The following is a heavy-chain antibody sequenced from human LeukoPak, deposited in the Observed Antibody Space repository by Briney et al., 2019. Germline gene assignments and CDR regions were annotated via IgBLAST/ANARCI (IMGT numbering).Heavy chain of an antibody. CDR1: GFSFSTYA. Sequence: GGSLRLSCAATGFSFSTYAMTWVRDAPGEGLEWVSVISGSGGSTYYADSVKGRFTISRDNSKNTLYLQMHSLRVADTAVYYCAKEEMAPITSQVIDQWGQGTLVTVSS. D-gene: IGHD5-24*01. CDR2: ISGSGGST. CDR3: AKEEMAPITSQVIDQ. J-gene: IGHJ4*02. V-gene: IGHV3-23*01.